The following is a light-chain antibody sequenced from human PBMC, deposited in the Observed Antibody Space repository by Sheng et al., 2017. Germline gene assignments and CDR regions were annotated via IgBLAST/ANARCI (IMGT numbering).Light chain of an antibody. CDR2: TVS. J-gene: IGKJ2*01. CDR3: QQGHSFPFT. V-gene: IGKV1-12*02. Sequence: DIQMTQSPSSVSASVGGRVTITCRASQDIGNWLAWYQQRPGTAPKLLIYTVSSLQDGVPSRFSGRRSGTDFILTINGLQPEDFATYYCQQGHSFPFTFGQGTRLQI. CDR1: QDIGNW.